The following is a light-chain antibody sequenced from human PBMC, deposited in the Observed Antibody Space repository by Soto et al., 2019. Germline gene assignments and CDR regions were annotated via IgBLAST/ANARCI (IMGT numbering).Light chain of an antibody. J-gene: IGLJ2*01. Sequence: XSITISCTGXXXXVGGYNYVSWYQQHPGKAPKLMIYEVSNRPSGVSNRFSGSKSGNTASLTISGLQAEDEADYYCSSYTSSSTLVFGGGTKLTVL. CDR1: XXXVGGYNY. V-gene: IGLV2-14*01. CDR2: EVS. CDR3: SSYTSSSTLV.